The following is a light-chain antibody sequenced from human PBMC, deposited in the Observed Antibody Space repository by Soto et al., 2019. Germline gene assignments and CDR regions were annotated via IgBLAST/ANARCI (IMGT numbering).Light chain of an antibody. CDR1: QDISNY. J-gene: IGKJ4*01. Sequence: DFQMTQSPSSLSASVGDRVTITCQASQDISNYLDWYQQKPGKAPKLLIYDASKLETGVPSRFSGSGSGTDFTFTISSLQPEDIATYYCQQYDNLPASFGGGTKVEIK. CDR3: QQYDNLPAS. V-gene: IGKV1-33*01. CDR2: DAS.